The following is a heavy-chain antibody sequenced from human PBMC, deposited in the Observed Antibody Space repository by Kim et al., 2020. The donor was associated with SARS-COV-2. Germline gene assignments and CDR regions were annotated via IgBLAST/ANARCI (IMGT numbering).Heavy chain of an antibody. V-gene: IGHV1-69*04. CDR3: ARVSGYGGDEYFQH. D-gene: IGHD4-17*01. Sequence: AQKFQGRVTITADKSTSTAYMELSSLRSEDTAVYYCARVSGYGGDEYFQHWGQGTLVTVSS. J-gene: IGHJ1*01.